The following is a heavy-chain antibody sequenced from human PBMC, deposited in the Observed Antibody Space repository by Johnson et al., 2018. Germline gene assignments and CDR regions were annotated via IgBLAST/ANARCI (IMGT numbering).Heavy chain of an antibody. D-gene: IGHD2-21*02. V-gene: IGHV1-24*01. J-gene: IGHJ6*02. CDR1: GYTLTELS. Sequence: QVQLVESGAEVKKPGASVKVSCKVSGYTLTELSMHWVRQAPGKGLEWMGGFDPEDGETIYAQKFQGRVTMTEDTSTDTAYMEVSSLRSEDTAVYYCATLGGGLPNCGGDCSYYFYGMDVWGQGTTVTVSS. CDR2: FDPEDGET. CDR3: ATLGGGLPNCGGDCSYYFYGMDV.